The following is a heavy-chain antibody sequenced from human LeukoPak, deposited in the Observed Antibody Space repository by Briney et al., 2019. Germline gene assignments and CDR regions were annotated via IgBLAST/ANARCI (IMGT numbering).Heavy chain of an antibody. J-gene: IGHJ3*02. CDR2: IYTSGTT. D-gene: IGHD3-16*01. CDR1: GGSITTYY. Sequence: SETLSLTCTVSGGSITTYYWSWIRQPAGKGLEWIGRIYTSGTTNYNPSLKSRVTMSLDTSNHKLSLKLSSVTAADTAVYYCARFDYVWEPHGMDAFDIWGLGTMVTVSS. V-gene: IGHV4-4*07. CDR3: ARFDYVWEPHGMDAFDI.